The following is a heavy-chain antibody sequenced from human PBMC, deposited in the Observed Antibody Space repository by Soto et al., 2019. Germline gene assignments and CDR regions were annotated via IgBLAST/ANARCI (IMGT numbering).Heavy chain of an antibody. J-gene: IGHJ4*02. V-gene: IGHV3-30*18. CDR1: GFTFSGYG. CDR2: ISYYGTNE. Sequence: PGGSLRLSCEASGFTFSGYGMHWVRQAPGKGLEWVAVISYYGTNEYYEDSVKGRFTISRDNSKNTLYLQMNSLRIEDTAVYFCAKEDPSGRDSLADWGQGSQVTVSS. CDR3: AKEDPSGRDSLAD. D-gene: IGHD1-26*01.